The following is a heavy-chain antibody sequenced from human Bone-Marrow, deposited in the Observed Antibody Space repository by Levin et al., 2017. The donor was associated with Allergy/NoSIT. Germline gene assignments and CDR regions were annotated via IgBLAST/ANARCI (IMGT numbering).Heavy chain of an antibody. CDR3: AKRYVVGG. Sequence: PGGSLRLSCAASGFRFSDYAMNWVRQAPGKGLEWVSSISESGDITDYADSVKGRFAISRDNSRNTLLLQMNSLRPDDTAVYYCAKRYVVGGWGQGTLVTVSS. D-gene: IGHD1-1*01. J-gene: IGHJ4*02. CDR2: ISESGDIT. V-gene: IGHV3-23*01. CDR1: GFRFSDYA.